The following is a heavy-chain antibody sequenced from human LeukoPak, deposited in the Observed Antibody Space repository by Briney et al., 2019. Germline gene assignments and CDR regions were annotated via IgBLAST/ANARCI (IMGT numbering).Heavy chain of an antibody. CDR2: INTNTGNP. V-gene: IGHV7-4-1*02. Sequence: GASVKVSCKASGYTFTSYAMNWERQAPGQGLEWMGWINTNTGNPTYAQGFTGRFVFSLDTSVSTAYLQISSLKAEDTAVYYCARAACSGGSCYPSDWGQGTLVTVSS. D-gene: IGHD2-15*01. CDR3: ARAACSGGSCYPSD. CDR1: GYTFTSYA. J-gene: IGHJ4*02.